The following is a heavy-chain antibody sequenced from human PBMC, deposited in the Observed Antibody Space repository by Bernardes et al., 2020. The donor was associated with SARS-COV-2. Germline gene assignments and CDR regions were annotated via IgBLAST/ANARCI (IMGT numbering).Heavy chain of an antibody. CDR2: MNPNSGNT. CDR3: ASRRRDCSGGSCYPPDY. CDR1: GYTFTSYD. Sequence: ASVKVSCKASGYTFTSYDINWVRQATGQGLEWMGWMNPNSGNTGHAQKFQGRVTMTRNTSISTAYMELSSLRSEDTAVYYCASRRRDCSGGSCYPPDYWGQGTLVTVSS. J-gene: IGHJ4*02. V-gene: IGHV1-8*01. D-gene: IGHD2-15*01.